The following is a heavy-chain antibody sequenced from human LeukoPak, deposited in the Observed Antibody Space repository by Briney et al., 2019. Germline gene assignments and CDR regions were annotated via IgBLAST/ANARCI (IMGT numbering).Heavy chain of an antibody. Sequence: GGSLRLSCAASGFTFSSYDIHWVRQAPGQGLEWMAVISSDGSNKNYADSVKGRFTISRDNSKNTLYLQMISLRAEDTAVYYCAKAADGFEGWGQVAPVSASS. CDR3: AKAADGFEG. J-gene: IGHJ5*01. CDR1: GFTFSSYD. V-gene: IGHV3-30*18. CDR2: ISSDGSNK.